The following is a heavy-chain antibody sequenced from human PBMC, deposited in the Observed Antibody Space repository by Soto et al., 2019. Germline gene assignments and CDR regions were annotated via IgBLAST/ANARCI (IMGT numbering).Heavy chain of an antibody. J-gene: IGHJ5*02. CDR3: ARDLNIAAAPGGFDP. Sequence: SQPLSLTCAISGDSVSSNSAAWNWIRQSPSRGLEWLGRTYYRSKWYNDYAVSVKSRITINPDTSKNQFYLQLNSVTPEDTAVYYCARDLNIAAAPGGFDPWGQGTLVTVSS. V-gene: IGHV6-1*01. D-gene: IGHD6-13*01. CDR1: GDSVSSNSAA. CDR2: TYYRSKWYN.